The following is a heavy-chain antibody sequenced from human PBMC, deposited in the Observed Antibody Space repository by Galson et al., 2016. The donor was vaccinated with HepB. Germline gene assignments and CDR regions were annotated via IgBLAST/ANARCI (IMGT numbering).Heavy chain of an antibody. CDR3: ARSIQLWPDY. V-gene: IGHV5-10-1*01. CDR1: GYSFTSHW. Sequence: QSGAEVKKPGESLRISCKGRGYSFTSHWINRVRQMPGKGLEWMGRIDPSDSYTSYSPSFQGHVTISADESISTAYLQWSSLKASDTAMYYCARSIQLWPDYWGQGSLVTVSS. J-gene: IGHJ4*02. CDR2: IDPSDSYT. D-gene: IGHD5-18*01.